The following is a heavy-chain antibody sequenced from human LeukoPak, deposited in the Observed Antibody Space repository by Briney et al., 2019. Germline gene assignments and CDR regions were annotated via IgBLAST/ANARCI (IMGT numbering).Heavy chain of an antibody. CDR3: ARDRVRIASYYFDS. CDR2: IKQDGSEK. Sequence: GGSLRLSCAASGFTFSSYWMSWVRQAPGKGLEWVANIKQDGSEKYYVDSVKGRFTISRDNAKNSLYLQMNSLRAEDTAVYYCARDRVRIASYYFDSWGQGTLVTVSS. CDR1: GFTFSSYW. V-gene: IGHV3-7*01. D-gene: IGHD6-13*01. J-gene: IGHJ4*02.